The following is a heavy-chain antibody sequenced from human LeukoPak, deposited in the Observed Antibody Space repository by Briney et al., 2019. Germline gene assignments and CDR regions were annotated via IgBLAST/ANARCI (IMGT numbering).Heavy chain of an antibody. D-gene: IGHD2-2*02. CDR1: GGSISSYY. CDR2: IYTSGST. V-gene: IGHV4-4*07. J-gene: IGHJ5*02. CDR3: AREGDCSSTSCYRAEADWFDP. Sequence: SETLSLTCTVSGGSISSYYWSWIRQPAGKGLEWIGRIYTSGSTNYNPSLKSRVTMSVDTSKNQFSLKLSSVTAADTAVYYCAREGDCSSTSCYRAEADWFDPWGQGTLVTVSS.